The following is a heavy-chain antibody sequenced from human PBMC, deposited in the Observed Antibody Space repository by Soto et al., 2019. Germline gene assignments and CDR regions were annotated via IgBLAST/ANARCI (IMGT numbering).Heavy chain of an antibody. J-gene: IGHJ4*02. D-gene: IGHD1-26*01. CDR3: ARGVSAGVDY. Sequence: GASVKVSCKASGYSFTSLDINWVRQTAGQGLEWMGWMQPSTGRTGYAQKFQGRVTMTRDTAINTAYMELTTLTSDDTAFYYCARGVSAGVDYWGQGTLVTVSS. CDR2: MQPSTGRT. V-gene: IGHV1-8*01. CDR1: GYSFTSLD.